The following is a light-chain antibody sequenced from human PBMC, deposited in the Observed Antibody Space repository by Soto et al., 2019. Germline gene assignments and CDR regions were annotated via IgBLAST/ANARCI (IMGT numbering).Light chain of an antibody. Sequence: EIVLTQSPGTLSLSPGDSATLSCRASQSISTTYLTWYQQKPGQAPRLLIYGASNRATGIPDRFSGSGSGKDFTLPICRRGPRAVALFYCHRSGYTLWVLGQVTKVE. CDR1: QSISTTY. J-gene: IGKJ1*01. V-gene: IGKV3-20*01. CDR3: HRSGYTLWV. CDR2: GAS.